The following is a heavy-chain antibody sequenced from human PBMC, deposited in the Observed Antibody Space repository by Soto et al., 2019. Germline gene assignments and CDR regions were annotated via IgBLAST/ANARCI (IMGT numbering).Heavy chain of an antibody. J-gene: IGHJ6*02. CDR2: IWYDGSNK. Sequence: GGSLRLSCAASGFTFSSYGMHWVRQAPGKGLEWVAVIWYDGSNKYYADSVKGRFTISRDNSKNTLYLQMNSLRAEDTAVYYCARDRRYCTNGVCYYYYGMDVWGQGTTVTVSS. CDR3: ARDRRYCTNGVCYYYYGMDV. CDR1: GFTFSSYG. V-gene: IGHV3-33*01. D-gene: IGHD2-8*01.